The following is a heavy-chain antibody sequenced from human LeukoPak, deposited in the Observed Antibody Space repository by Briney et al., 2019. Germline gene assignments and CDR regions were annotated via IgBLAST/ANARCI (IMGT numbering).Heavy chain of an antibody. CDR2: INPSGGST. Sequence: ASVKVPCKASGYTFTSYYMHWVRQAPGQGLEWMGIINPSGGSTSYAQKFQGRVTMTRDTSTSTVYMELSSLRSEDTAVYYCARVRITMIVVVITLDFDYWGQGTLVTVSS. V-gene: IGHV1-46*01. D-gene: IGHD3-22*01. J-gene: IGHJ4*02. CDR3: ARVRITMIVVVITLDFDY. CDR1: GYTFTSYY.